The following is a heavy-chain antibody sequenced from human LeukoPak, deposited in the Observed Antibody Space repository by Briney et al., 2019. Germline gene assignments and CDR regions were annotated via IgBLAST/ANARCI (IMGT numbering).Heavy chain of an antibody. CDR2: IRWNSGSI. D-gene: IGHD1-26*01. V-gene: IGHV3-9*01. Sequence: SGGSLRLSCAASGFTFDDYAMHWVRQAPGKGLEWVSGIRWNSGSIGYADSVKGRFTISRDNAKNSLYLQMNSLRAEDTALYYCAKDGADYWGQGTLVTVSS. CDR3: AKDGADY. CDR1: GFTFDDYA. J-gene: IGHJ4*02.